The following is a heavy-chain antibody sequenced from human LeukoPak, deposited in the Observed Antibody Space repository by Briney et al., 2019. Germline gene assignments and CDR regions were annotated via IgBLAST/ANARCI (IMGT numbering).Heavy chain of an antibody. D-gene: IGHD5-24*01. CDR2: ISSSGSTI. V-gene: IGHV3-48*03. Sequence: GGSLRLSCAASGFTFSSYEMNWVRQAPGKGLEWVSYISSSGSTIYYADSVKGRFTISRDNAKNSLYLQMNSLRDEDTGIYYCAREARMTTIFSWFDPWGQGTLVTVSS. CDR1: GFTFSSYE. J-gene: IGHJ5*02. CDR3: AREARMTTIFSWFDP.